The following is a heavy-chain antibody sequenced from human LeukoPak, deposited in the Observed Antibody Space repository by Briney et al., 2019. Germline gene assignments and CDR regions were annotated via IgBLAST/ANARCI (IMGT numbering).Heavy chain of an antibody. V-gene: IGHV1-2*02. Sequence: GASVKVSCKASGYTFTGYYMHWVRQAPGQGLEWMGWINPNSGGTNYAQKFQGRVTMTRDTSISTAYMELSRLRSDDTAVYYCARAEDYGGNSGAFDIWGQGTTVTVSS. D-gene: IGHD4-23*01. CDR1: GYTFTGYY. J-gene: IGHJ3*02. CDR3: ARAEDYGGNSGAFDI. CDR2: INPNSGGT.